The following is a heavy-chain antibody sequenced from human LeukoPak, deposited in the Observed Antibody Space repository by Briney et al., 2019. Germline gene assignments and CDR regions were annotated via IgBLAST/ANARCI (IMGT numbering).Heavy chain of an antibody. D-gene: IGHD3-10*01. CDR3: ARDRGVTMVRGVIDSFDY. Sequence: KFQGRVTITRDTSASIAYMKLSSPRSEDTAVYYCARDRGVTMVRGVIDSFDYWGQGTLVTVSS. V-gene: IGHV1-3*01. J-gene: IGHJ4*02.